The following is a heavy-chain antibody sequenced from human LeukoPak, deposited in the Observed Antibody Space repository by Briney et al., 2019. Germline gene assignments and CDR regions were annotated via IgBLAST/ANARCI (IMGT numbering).Heavy chain of an antibody. CDR3: ARGEMATINWYFDY. V-gene: IGHV1-8*03. Sequence: ASVKVSCKASGYTFTSYDINWVRQATGQGLEWMGWMNPNSGNTGYAQKFQGRVTITRNTSISTAYMELSSLRSEDTAVYYCARGEMATINWYFDYWGQGTLVTVSS. CDR2: MNPNSGNT. CDR1: GYTFTSYD. J-gene: IGHJ4*02. D-gene: IGHD5-24*01.